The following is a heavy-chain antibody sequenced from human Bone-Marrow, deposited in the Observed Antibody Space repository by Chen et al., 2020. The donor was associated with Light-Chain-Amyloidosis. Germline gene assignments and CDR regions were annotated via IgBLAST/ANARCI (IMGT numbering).Heavy chain of an antibody. D-gene: IGHD1-26*01. CDR3: ARESTSRQGGC. CDR2: IGRDWDEK. CDR1: GFTLSGYW. V-gene: IGHV3-7*04. Sequence: EVQLVESGGGLVQPGGSLRLSCTGTGFTLSGYWMSWVRQAPGKGLEWVANIGRDWDEKNYVDSVKGRVTISRDNANNSLYLQMNSLRDEDPAVYYCARESTSRQGGCWGQGALVTVSS. J-gene: IGHJ1*01.